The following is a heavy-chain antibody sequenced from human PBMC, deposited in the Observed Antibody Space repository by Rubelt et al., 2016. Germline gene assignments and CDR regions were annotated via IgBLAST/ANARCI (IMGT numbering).Heavy chain of an antibody. Sequence: QLQLQESGPGLVKPSESLSLTCTVSGGSISSSSYYWGWIRQPPGKGLEWIGSIYYSGSTYYNPSLSGRFTISVDTSKNRFSRKLSSVTAADTAVYYCARLYALYSGRHFDYWGQGTLVTVSS. D-gene: IGHD1-26*01. CDR2: IYYSGST. V-gene: IGHV4-39*01. J-gene: IGHJ4*02. CDR3: ARLYALYSGRHFDY. CDR1: GGSISSSSYY.